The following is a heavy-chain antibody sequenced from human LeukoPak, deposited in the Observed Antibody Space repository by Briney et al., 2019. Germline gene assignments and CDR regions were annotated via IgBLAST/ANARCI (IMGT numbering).Heavy chain of an antibody. J-gene: IGHJ2*01. CDR2: IYYSGST. Sequence: SEALSLTCTVSGGSINSSSYYWGWIRQPPGKGLEWIGSIYYSGSTDYNPSLKSRVTISVDTSKNQFSLKLTSVTAADTAVYYCARVYYSNSYDYWYFDLWGRGTLVTVSS. D-gene: IGHD6-13*01. V-gene: IGHV4-39*07. CDR3: ARVYYSNSYDYWYFDL. CDR1: GGSINSSSYY.